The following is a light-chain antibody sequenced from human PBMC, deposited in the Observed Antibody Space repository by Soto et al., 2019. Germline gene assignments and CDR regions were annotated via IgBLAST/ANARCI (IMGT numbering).Light chain of an antibody. Sequence: EIVLTQSPGTLSLSPGERATLSCRASQSVSSSYLAWYQQKPGQAPRLLIYGASSRATGIPDSFSGSGSGTDFTLTISRLEPEDFAGYYCQQYGSSRWTFGQGTKVEIK. CDR2: GAS. CDR1: QSVSSSY. CDR3: QQYGSSRWT. J-gene: IGKJ1*01. V-gene: IGKV3-20*01.